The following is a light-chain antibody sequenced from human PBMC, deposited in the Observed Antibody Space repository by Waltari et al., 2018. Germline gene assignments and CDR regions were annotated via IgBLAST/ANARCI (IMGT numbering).Light chain of an antibody. V-gene: IGKV3-11*01. J-gene: IGKJ5*01. Sequence: EIVLTQSPATLSVSPGERVTLSCRASQSVSSFLAWYQQKPGQAPRLLIYDASNRATGIPARFDGSGFGTDFRLTISSLEPEDSAVYYCQQRSNWITFGQGTRLEIK. CDR2: DAS. CDR1: QSVSSF. CDR3: QQRSNWIT.